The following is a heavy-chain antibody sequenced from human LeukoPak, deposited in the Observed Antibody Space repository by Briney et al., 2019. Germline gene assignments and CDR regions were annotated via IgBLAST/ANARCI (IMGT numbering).Heavy chain of an antibody. V-gene: IGHV3-30-3*01. CDR3: ARETTDSSGMRFDY. D-gene: IGHD6-19*01. CDR2: ISFNGNND. CDR1: RFTFSTYA. Sequence: PGGSLRLSCAASRFTFSTYAMHWVRQAPDKGPEWVAVISFNGNNDYDAASVMGRFTISRDNSRNMLYLQMNSLRPEDTAVYYCARETTDSSGMRFDYWGQGTLVTVSS. J-gene: IGHJ4*02.